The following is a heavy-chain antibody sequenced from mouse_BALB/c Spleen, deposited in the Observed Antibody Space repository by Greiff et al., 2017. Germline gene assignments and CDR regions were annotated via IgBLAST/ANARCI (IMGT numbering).Heavy chain of an antibody. Sequence: EVKLVESGGGLVKPGGSLKLSCAASGFTFSSYAMSWVRQSPEKRLEWVAEISSGGSYTYYPDTVTGRFTISRDNAKNTRYLEMSSLRSEDTAMYYCARDDGYFDYWGQGTTLTVSS. J-gene: IGHJ2*01. CDR3: ARDDGYFDY. CDR2: ISSGGSYT. V-gene: IGHV5-9-4*01. CDR1: GFTFSSYA. D-gene: IGHD2-3*01.